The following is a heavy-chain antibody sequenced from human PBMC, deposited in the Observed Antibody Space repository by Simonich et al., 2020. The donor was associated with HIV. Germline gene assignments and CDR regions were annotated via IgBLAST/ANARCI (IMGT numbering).Heavy chain of an antibody. CDR3: ARDSSVSRVEGYYYYMDV. J-gene: IGHJ6*03. CDR1: GGTFTSYA. Sequence: QVQLVQSGPEVKKPGSSVRVSCKASGGTFTSYALSWVRQAPGQGLEWMGGIPPCLGRTKDARKCTGRVRITADKSTSTAYMELSSLRSEDTAVYFCARDSSVSRVEGYYYYMDVWGKGTTVTVSS. CDR2: IPPCLGRT. V-gene: IGHV1-69*06. D-gene: IGHD6-6*01.